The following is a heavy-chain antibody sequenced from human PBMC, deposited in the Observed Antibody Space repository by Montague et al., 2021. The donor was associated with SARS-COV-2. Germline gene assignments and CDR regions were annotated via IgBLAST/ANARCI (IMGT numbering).Heavy chain of an antibody. J-gene: IGHJ4*02. V-gene: IGHV4-61*02. CDR3: ARAVIYGGYAFAYFDF. CDR1: GGPISSDSYY. Sequence: TLSLTCTVSGGPISSDSYYWSWIRQPAGKGLEWIGRVYTTGSTNYNPSLKSRVTISGDTSRDQFSVRLTSVTAADTAMYYCARAVIYGGYAFAYFDFWGLGVLVTCAS. D-gene: IGHD5-12*01. CDR2: VYTTGST.